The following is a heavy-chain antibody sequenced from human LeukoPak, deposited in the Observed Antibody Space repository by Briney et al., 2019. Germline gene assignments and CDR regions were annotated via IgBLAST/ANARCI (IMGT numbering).Heavy chain of an antibody. J-gene: IGHJ4*02. CDR2: IKQDGSEK. Sequence: GGSRRLSCAASGFTFSSYWMSWVRQAPGKGLEWVANIKQDGSEKYYVDSVKGRFTISRDNAKNSLYLQMNSLRAEDTAVYYCARGGDFWSGYFYYFDYWGQGTLVTVSS. V-gene: IGHV3-7*01. CDR3: ARGGDFWSGYFYYFDY. D-gene: IGHD3-3*01. CDR1: GFTFSSYW.